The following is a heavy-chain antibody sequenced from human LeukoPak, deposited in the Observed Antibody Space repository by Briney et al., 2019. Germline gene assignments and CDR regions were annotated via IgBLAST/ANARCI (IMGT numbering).Heavy chain of an antibody. Sequence: GGSLRLSCAASGFTFSRYWMHWVRQAPGKGLEWVAALSYDESDKYYADSVRGRFTISRDNSKNTLYLQMHSLRAEDTAVYNCAKDSSIVGATSFDYWGQGTLVTVSS. CDR2: LSYDESDK. V-gene: IGHV3-30*18. CDR1: GFTFSRYW. CDR3: AKDSSIVGATSFDY. D-gene: IGHD1-26*01. J-gene: IGHJ4*02.